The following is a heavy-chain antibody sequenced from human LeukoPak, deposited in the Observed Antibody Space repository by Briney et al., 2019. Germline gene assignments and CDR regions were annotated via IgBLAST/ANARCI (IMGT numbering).Heavy chain of an antibody. Sequence: ASVKVSCKGSGYTFTNYAVHWVRQAPGQRLEWLGWINPGNGDTKYSQNFQGRVTVTSDTSAATAYVELNSLTSEDTAVYYCARARWHCRVNCYSVYYYALDVWGQGTTVTVSS. V-gene: IGHV1-3*01. CDR2: INPGNGDT. CDR3: ARARWHCRVNCYSVYYYALDV. CDR1: GYTFTNYA. J-gene: IGHJ6*02. D-gene: IGHD2-15*01.